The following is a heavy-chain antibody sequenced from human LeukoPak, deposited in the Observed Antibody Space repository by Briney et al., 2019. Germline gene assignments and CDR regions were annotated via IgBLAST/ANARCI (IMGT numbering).Heavy chain of an antibody. V-gene: IGHV3-73*01. CDR2: IRSKANSYAT. Sequence: GGSLRLSCAASGXTFSGSPVHWVRQASGKGLECVGRIRSKANSYATAYAASVKGRFTISRDDSKNTAYLQMNSLKTEDTAVYYCTRLQSPGAFDIWGQGTMVTVSS. CDR3: TRLQSPGAFDI. J-gene: IGHJ3*02. CDR1: GXTFSGSP.